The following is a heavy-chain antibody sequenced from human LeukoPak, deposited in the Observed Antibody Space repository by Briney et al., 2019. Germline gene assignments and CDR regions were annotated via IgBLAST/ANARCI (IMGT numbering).Heavy chain of an antibody. Sequence: SETLSLTCTVSGGSISSSSYYWGWIRQPPGKGLEWIGSIYYSGSTYYNPSLKSRVTIPVDTSKNQFSLKLSSVTAADTAVYYCARSRGGYCSGGSCYPLVDYWGQGTLVTVSS. D-gene: IGHD2-15*01. CDR1: GGSISSSSYY. CDR3: ARSRGGYCSGGSCYPLVDY. V-gene: IGHV4-39*01. CDR2: IYYSGST. J-gene: IGHJ4*02.